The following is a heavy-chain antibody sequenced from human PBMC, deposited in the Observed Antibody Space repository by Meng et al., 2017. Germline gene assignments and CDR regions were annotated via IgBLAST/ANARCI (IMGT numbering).Heavy chain of an antibody. V-gene: IGHV4-59*01. CDR3: ARVNQGKFDY. J-gene: IGHJ4*02. D-gene: IGHD1-14*01. CDR1: GGSISSYY. CDR2: IYYSGST. Sequence: GSLRLSGTVSGGSISSYYWSWIRQPPGKGLEWIGYIYYSGSTNYNPSLKSRVTISVDTSKNQFSLKLSSVTAADTAVYYCARVNQGKFDYWGQGTLVTVSS.